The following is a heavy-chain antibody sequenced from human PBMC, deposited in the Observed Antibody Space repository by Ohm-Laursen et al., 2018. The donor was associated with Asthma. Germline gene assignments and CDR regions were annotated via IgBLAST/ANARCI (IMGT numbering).Heavy chain of an antibody. Sequence: SLRLSCTASEFTFSLYSMNWVRQAPGKGLEWVSGISWNSGSIGYADSVKGRFTISRDNAKNSLYLQMNSLRAEDTALYYCAKDTGITVVQGVPLGFDHWGQGTLVTVSS. CDR2: ISWNSGSI. V-gene: IGHV3-9*01. J-gene: IGHJ4*02. CDR1: EFTFSLYS. D-gene: IGHD3-10*01. CDR3: AKDTGITVVQGVPLGFDH.